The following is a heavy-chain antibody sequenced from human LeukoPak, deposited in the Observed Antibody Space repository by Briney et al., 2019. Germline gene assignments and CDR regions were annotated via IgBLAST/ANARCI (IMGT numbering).Heavy chain of an antibody. CDR1: GGSISSSSFS. CDR2: ISYSGST. Sequence: PSETLSLTCTVSGGSISSSSFSWDWIRQPPGKGLEWIGSISYSGSTYYNPSLKSRVTISVDTSKNQFSLKLSSVTAADTAVYYCARLWMAVAKGAFDIWGQGTMVTVSS. CDR3: ARLWMAVAKGAFDI. V-gene: IGHV4-39*01. D-gene: IGHD6-19*01. J-gene: IGHJ3*02.